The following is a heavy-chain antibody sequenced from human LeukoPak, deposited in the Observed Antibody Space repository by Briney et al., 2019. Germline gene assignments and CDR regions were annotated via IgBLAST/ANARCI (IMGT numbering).Heavy chain of an antibody. CDR2: ISYDGGNK. CDR1: GFTFSSYA. Sequence: GGSLRLSCAASGFTFSSYAMHWVRQAPGKGLEWVAVISYDGGNKYYADSVKGRFTISRDNSKNTLYLQMNSLRAEDTAVYYCARDQIYYDSSGYPISAFDIWGQGTMVTVSS. J-gene: IGHJ3*02. D-gene: IGHD3-22*01. V-gene: IGHV3-30-3*01. CDR3: ARDQIYYDSSGYPISAFDI.